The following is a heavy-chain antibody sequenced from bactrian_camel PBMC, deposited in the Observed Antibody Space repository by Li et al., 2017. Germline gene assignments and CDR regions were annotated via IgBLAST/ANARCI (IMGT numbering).Heavy chain of an antibody. CDR2: ISTGGGVT. V-gene: IGHV3S1*01. Sequence: HVQLVESGGGSVQAGGSLRLTCPLSGDTASTYCMAWFRQAPGKGLEWVSGISTGGGVTAYGDSVKGRFTIPTDNAKNTVFLQMNSLKPEDTAVYYCVRDAFVGARWWFYEYWGQGTQVTVS. CDR3: VRDAFVGARWWFYEY. CDR1: GDTASTYC. D-gene: IGHD2*01. J-gene: IGHJ4*01.